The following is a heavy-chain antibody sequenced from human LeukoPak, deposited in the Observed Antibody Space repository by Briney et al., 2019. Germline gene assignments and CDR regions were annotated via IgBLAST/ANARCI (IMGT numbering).Heavy chain of an antibody. Sequence: GASVKVSCKASGYAFIGYYIHWVRQAPGQGLEWMGWINPNSGGTNYAQKFQGRVTLTRDTSISTAYMELSRLTYDDTAVYYCARDGATVTPHCDYWGQGTLVTVSS. CDR1: GYAFIGYY. D-gene: IGHD3-16*01. CDR2: INPNSGGT. CDR3: ARDGATVTPHCDY. J-gene: IGHJ4*02. V-gene: IGHV1-2*02.